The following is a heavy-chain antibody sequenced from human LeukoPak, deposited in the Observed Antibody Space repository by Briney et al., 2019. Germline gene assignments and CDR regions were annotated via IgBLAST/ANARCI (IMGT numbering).Heavy chain of an antibody. CDR2: ISYDGSNK. CDR3: AKSRVRTSYYYYGMDV. V-gene: IGHV3-30*18. Sequence: GGSLRLSCAASGFTFSSYGMHWVRQAPGKGLEWVAVISYDGSNKYYADSVKGRFTISRDNSKNTLYLQMNSLRAEDTAVYYCAKSRVRTSYYYYGMDVWGQGTTVTVPS. D-gene: IGHD3-10*01. CDR1: GFTFSSYG. J-gene: IGHJ6*02.